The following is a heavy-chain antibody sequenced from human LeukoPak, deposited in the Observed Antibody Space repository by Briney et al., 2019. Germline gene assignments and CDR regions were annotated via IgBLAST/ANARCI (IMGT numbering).Heavy chain of an antibody. J-gene: IGHJ3*02. CDR1: GGTFSSYA. D-gene: IGHD2-2*01. CDR2: IIPIFGTA. Sequence: VASVKVSCKASGGTFSSYAISWVRQAPGQGLEWMRGIIPIFGTANYAQKFQGRVTITTDESTSTAYMELSSLRSEDTAVYYCARLGGGNCSSTSCYGPGAFDIWGQGTMVTVSS. V-gene: IGHV1-69*05. CDR3: ARLGGGNCSSTSCYGPGAFDI.